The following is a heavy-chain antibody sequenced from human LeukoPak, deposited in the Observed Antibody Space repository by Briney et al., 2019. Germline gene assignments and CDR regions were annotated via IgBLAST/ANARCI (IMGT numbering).Heavy chain of an antibody. CDR3: ASEKITVVTKHERYYFDY. J-gene: IGHJ4*02. V-gene: IGHV1-46*01. CDR1: GYTFTSYY. Sequence: ASVKVSCKASGYTFTSYYMHWVRQAPGQGLEWMGIINPSGGSTSYAQKFQGRVTMTRDTSTSTVYMELSGLRSEDTAVYYCASEKITVVTKHERYYFDYWGQGTLVTVSS. D-gene: IGHD4-23*01. CDR2: INPSGGST.